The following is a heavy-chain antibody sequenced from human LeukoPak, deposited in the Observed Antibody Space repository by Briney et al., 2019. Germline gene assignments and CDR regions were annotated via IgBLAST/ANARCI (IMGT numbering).Heavy chain of an antibody. Sequence: PGGSLRLSCAASGLTFGLYWMHWVRQGPGKGLMWVSRLNEDGSTADYADSVKGRFTMSRDNAKGKVFLEMRSLTVEDTAIYFCVRERIYYSDLAYKERENFDPWGRGTLVTVSS. CDR2: LNEDGSTA. D-gene: IGHD1-26*01. V-gene: IGHV3-74*01. CDR3: VRERIYYSDLAYKERENFDP. CDR1: GLTFGLYW. J-gene: IGHJ5*02.